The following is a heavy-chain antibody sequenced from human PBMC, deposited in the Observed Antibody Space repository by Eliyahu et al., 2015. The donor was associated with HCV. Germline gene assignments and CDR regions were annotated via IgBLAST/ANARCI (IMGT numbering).Heavy chain of an antibody. J-gene: IGHJ4*02. CDR2: FYFSVGT. CDR1: GGSISSSSYY. V-gene: IGHV4-39*07. Sequence: QLQLQESGPGLVKPSETLSLTCTVSGGSISSSSYYWGWIRQPPGKGLEWIGRFYFSVGTPYTPSLKSRVTISVDTSKNQFSLKLSSVTAADTAVYYCARDPGYDFWSGYWDYWGQGTLVTVSS. D-gene: IGHD3-3*01. CDR3: ARDPGYDFWSGYWDY.